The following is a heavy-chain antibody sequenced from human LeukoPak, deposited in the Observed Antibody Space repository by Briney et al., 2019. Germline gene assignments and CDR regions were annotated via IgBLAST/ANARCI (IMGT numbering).Heavy chain of an antibody. Sequence: PSETLSLTCTVSGGSISSSSYYWGWIRQPPGKGLEWIGSIYYSGSTYYNPSLKSRVTISVDTSKNQFSLKLSSVTAADTAVYYCARDRRPGIAVAGEFDYWGQGTLVTVSS. D-gene: IGHD6-19*01. J-gene: IGHJ4*02. CDR1: GGSISSSSYY. CDR3: ARDRRPGIAVAGEFDY. CDR2: IYYSGST. V-gene: IGHV4-39*02.